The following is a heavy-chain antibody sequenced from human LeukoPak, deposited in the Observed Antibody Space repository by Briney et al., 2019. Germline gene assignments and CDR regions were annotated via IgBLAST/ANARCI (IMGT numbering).Heavy chain of an antibody. V-gene: IGHV4-39*01. CDR1: GGSNSSSSYY. CDR2: IYYSGST. CDR3: AILGVQSLGAFYI. Sequence: SETLSLTCTVSGGSNSSSSYYWGWIRQPPGKGLEWIGSIYYSGSTYYNPSLKSRVTISVDTSMDQFSLKLSSVTAADTAHYYWAILGVQSLGAFYIWGQGTMVTVSS. D-gene: IGHD2-8*01. J-gene: IGHJ3*02.